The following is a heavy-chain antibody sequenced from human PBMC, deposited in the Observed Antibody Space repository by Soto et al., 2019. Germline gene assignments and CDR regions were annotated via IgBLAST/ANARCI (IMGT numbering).Heavy chain of an antibody. V-gene: IGHV3-30*18. CDR2: ISYDGSNK. Sequence: GGSLRLSCAASGFTFSSYGMHWVRQAPGKGLEWVAVISYDGSNKYYADSVKGRFTISRDNSKNTLYLQMNSLRAEDTAVYYCAKVVSSSSWYYFDYWGQGT. J-gene: IGHJ4*02. D-gene: IGHD6-13*01. CDR3: AKVVSSSSWYYFDY. CDR1: GFTFSSYG.